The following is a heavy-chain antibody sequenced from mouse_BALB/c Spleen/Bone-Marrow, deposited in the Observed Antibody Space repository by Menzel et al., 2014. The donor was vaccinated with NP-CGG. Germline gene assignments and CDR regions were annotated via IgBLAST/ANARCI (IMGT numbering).Heavy chain of an antibody. CDR1: GFTFSDYY. V-gene: IGHV5-12*02. D-gene: IGHD2-14*01. J-gene: IGHJ3*01. Sequence: EVQLVESGGGLVQPGGSLKLSCATSGFTFSDYYMYWVRQTPEKRLEGVAYISNGGGSTYYPDTVKGRFTISRDNAKNTLYLQMSRLKSEDTAMYYCARGLYYRPFAYWGQGALVTVSA. CDR3: ARGLYYRPFAY. CDR2: ISNGGGST.